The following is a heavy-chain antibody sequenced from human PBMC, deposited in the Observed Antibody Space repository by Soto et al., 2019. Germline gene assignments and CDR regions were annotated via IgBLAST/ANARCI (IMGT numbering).Heavy chain of an antibody. D-gene: IGHD2-15*01. CDR2: ISAYNGNT. Sequence: QVQLVQSGAEVKKPGASVKVSCKASGYTFTSYGISWVRQALGQGLEWMGWISAYNGNTNYAQKLQGRVTMTTDTSTSTAYMELRSLRSDDTAVYYCASSRGGYCSGGSCYVELDYWGQGTLVTVSS. V-gene: IGHV1-18*01. CDR1: GYTFTSYG. CDR3: ASSRGGYCSGGSCYVELDY. J-gene: IGHJ4*02.